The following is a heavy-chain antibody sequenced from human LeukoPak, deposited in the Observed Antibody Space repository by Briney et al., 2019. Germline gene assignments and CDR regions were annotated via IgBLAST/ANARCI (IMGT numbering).Heavy chain of an antibody. CDR2: IYSGGST. CDR1: GGSVSNYN. V-gene: IGHV4-4*07. Sequence: SETLSLTCTVSGGSVSNYNWTWIRQPAGKGLEWIGRIYSGGSTNYSPSLKSRVTMSVDTSKNQFSLKLSSVTAADTAVYFCARSGITIFGVVIRPNYYYYGMDVWGQGTTVTVSS. CDR3: ARSGITIFGVVIRPNYYYYGMDV. J-gene: IGHJ6*02. D-gene: IGHD3-3*01.